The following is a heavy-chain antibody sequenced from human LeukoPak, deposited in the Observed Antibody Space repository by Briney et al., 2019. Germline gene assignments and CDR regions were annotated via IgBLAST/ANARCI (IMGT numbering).Heavy chain of an antibody. Sequence: GGSLRLSCAASGFTFSSYSMNWVRQAPGKGLEWVSSISSSSSYIYYADSVKGRFTISRDNAKNSLYLQMNSLRAEDTAVYYCARDHDQVVPAARFDYWGQGTLVTASS. V-gene: IGHV3-21*01. CDR2: ISSSSSYI. J-gene: IGHJ4*02. CDR1: GFTFSSYS. D-gene: IGHD2-2*01. CDR3: ARDHDQVVPAARFDY.